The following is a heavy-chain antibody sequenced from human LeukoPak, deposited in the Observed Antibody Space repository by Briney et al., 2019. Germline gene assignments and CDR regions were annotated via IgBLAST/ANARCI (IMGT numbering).Heavy chain of an antibody. D-gene: IGHD5-18*01. CDR2: IYYSGST. J-gene: IGHJ4*02. CDR3: ARGYSYGDFDY. CDR1: GGSISSYY. Sequence: ASETLSLTCTVSGGSISSYYCSWIRQPPGKGLEWIGYIYYSGSTNYNPSLKSRVTISVDTSKNQFSLKLSSVTAADTAVYYCARGYSYGDFDYWGQGALVTVSS. V-gene: IGHV4-59*01.